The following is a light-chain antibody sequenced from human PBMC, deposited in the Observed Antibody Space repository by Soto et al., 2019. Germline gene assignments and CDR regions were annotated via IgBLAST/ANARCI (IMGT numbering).Light chain of an antibody. Sequence: DIQMTQSPSSLSASVGDRVTITCRSSQTITNYLNWYQQKPGKAPKVLIFAASSLHSGVPSRFSGSGSGTDFTLTISSLQPEDFATYYCQQYKNGWTFGQGTKVDIK. V-gene: IGKV1-39*01. CDR3: QQYKNGWT. CDR2: AAS. CDR1: QTITNY. J-gene: IGKJ1*01.